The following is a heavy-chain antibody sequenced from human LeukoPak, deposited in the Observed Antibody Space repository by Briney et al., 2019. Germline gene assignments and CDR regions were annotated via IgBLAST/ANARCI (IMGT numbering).Heavy chain of an antibody. CDR2: IDHSDSYT. CDR3: ARRLSGYETAFDI. J-gene: IGHJ3*02. Sequence: AESLKISCKGSGYSFTTYWISWVRQMPGKGLEWMGRIDHSDSYTNYSPSFQGHVTISADKSISTAYLQWSSLKASDTAIYYCARRLSGYETAFDIWGQGTMVTVSS. V-gene: IGHV5-10-1*01. D-gene: IGHD5-12*01. CDR1: GYSFTTYW.